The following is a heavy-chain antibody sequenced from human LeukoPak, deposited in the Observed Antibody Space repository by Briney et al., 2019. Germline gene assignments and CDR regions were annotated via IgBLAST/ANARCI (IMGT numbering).Heavy chain of an antibody. CDR3: TRSTNLEAFDI. D-gene: IGHD2-8*01. CDR2: IYYSGST. V-gene: IGHV4-59*01. CDR1: GFTFSSYA. J-gene: IGHJ3*02. Sequence: GSLRLSCAASGFTFSSYAMSWIRQPPGKGLEWIGYIYYSGSTNYNPSLKSRVTVSVDTSKNQCSLKLNSVTTADTAVYYCTRSTNLEAFDIWGQGTTVTVSS.